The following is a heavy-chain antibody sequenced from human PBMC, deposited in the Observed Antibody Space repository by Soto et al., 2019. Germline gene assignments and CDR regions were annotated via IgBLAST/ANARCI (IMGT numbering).Heavy chain of an antibody. J-gene: IGHJ4*02. CDR2: IIPIFGTA. V-gene: IGHV1-69*01. Sequence: QVQLVQSGAEVKKPGSSVKVSCKASGGTFSSYAISWVRQAPGQGLEWMGGIIPIFGTANYAQKFQGRVTITADACTSTGYIELSSLRSEDTAVYYCASGHYYDSSGHKDYWGQGTLVTVSS. CDR1: GGTFSSYA. CDR3: ASGHYYDSSGHKDY. D-gene: IGHD3-22*01.